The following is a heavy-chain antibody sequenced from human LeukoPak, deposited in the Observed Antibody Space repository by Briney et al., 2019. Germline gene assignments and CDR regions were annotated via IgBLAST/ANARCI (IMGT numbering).Heavy chain of an antibody. D-gene: IGHD6-6*01. CDR3: ARVFRSIPARLDFDY. CDR1: GFTFSSYA. Sequence: GGSLRLSCAASGFTFSSYAMHWVRQAPGKGLEWVAVISYDGSNKYYADSVKGRFTISRDNSKNTLYLQMNSLRSDDTAVYYCARVFRSIPARLDFDYWGQGTLVTVSS. CDR2: ISYDGSNK. J-gene: IGHJ4*02. V-gene: IGHV3-30*04.